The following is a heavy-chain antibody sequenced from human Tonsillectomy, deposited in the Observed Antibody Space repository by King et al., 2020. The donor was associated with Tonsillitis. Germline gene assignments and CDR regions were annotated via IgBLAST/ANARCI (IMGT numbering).Heavy chain of an antibody. V-gene: IGHV3-30*18. J-gene: IGHJ4*02. D-gene: IGHD6-19*01. Sequence: QLVQSGGGVVQPGRSLRLSCAASGFTFSSYDIHWVRQAPGKGLEWVAVISFDGSNKYYADSVKGRFTISRDNPKNTLYLQMNSLRAEDTALYYCAKGIAVAVFYFDYWGQGTLVTVSS. CDR1: GFTFSSYD. CDR2: ISFDGSNK. CDR3: AKGIAVAVFYFDY.